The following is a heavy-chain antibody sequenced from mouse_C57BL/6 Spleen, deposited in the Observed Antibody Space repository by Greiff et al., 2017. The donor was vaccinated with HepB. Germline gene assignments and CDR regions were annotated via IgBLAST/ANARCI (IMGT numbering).Heavy chain of an antibody. Sequence: QVQLKQPGAELVRPGSSVKLSCKASGYTFTSYWMDWVKQRPGQGLEWIGNIYPSDSETHYNQKFKDKATLTVDKSSSTAYMQLSSLTSEDSAVYYCARESDEAMDYWGQGTSVTVSS. J-gene: IGHJ4*01. V-gene: IGHV1-61*01. CDR1: GYTFTSYW. CDR2: IYPSDSET. CDR3: ARESDEAMDY.